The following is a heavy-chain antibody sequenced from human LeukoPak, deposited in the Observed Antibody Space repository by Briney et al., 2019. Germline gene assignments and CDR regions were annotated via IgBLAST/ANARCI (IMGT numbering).Heavy chain of an antibody. CDR3: ARDVSVSTSPQY. Sequence: ASVKVSCTASGYTFTSHGISWVRQAPGQGLEWMGWINAYNGNTNYGQKLQGRVSMTTDTSTSIAYMELWSLRSDDTAVYYCARDVSVSTSPQYWGQGTLVTVSS. CDR2: INAYNGNT. CDR1: GYTFTSHG. D-gene: IGHD2-2*01. J-gene: IGHJ4*02. V-gene: IGHV1-18*01.